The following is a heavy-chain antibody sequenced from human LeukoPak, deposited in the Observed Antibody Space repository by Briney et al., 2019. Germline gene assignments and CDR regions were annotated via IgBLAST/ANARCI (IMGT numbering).Heavy chain of an antibody. V-gene: IGHV3-30*02. Sequence: PGGSLRLSCAASGFTFSSYGMHWVRQAPGKGLEWVAFIRYDGSNKYYADSVKGRFTISRDNSKNTLYLQMNSLRAEDTAVYYCAKDLVPAAMGIDYWGQGTLVTVSS. CDR1: GFTFSSYG. CDR3: AKDLVPAAMGIDY. CDR2: IRYDGSNK. J-gene: IGHJ4*02. D-gene: IGHD2-2*01.